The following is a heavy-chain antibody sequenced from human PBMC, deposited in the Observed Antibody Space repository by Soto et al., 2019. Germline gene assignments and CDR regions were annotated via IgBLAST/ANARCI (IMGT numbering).Heavy chain of an antibody. CDR1: GYTFTDYY. Sequence: QVQLVQSGAEVKKPGASVKVSCKASGYTFTDYYMHWVRQAPGQGLEWMGWINPGSGGTKYAQKFQGRVTMTRDTFISTAYMDLSRLKSDDTAVYYCAREAGNYTSSAGGGGMDVWGHGTTVTVSS. V-gene: IGHV1-2*02. CDR3: AREAGNYTSSAGGGGMDV. J-gene: IGHJ6*02. D-gene: IGHD6-6*01. CDR2: INPGSGGT.